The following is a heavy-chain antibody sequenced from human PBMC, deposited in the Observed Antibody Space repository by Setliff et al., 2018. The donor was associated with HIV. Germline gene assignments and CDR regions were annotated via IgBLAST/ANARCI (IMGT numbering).Heavy chain of an antibody. Sequence: PGGSLRLSCAASGFTFSRHVMYWVRQAPGKGLEYVAAISTNGGSTYYADSVKGRFTVSRDNSKNRLYLQMDSLRGEDMAVYYCASSGHSYGSDYYYYHYVDVWGKGTTVTVSS. CDR1: GFTFSRHV. CDR2: ISTNGGST. V-gene: IGHV3-64*02. CDR3: ASSGHSYGSDYYYYHYVDV. J-gene: IGHJ6*03. D-gene: IGHD5-18*01.